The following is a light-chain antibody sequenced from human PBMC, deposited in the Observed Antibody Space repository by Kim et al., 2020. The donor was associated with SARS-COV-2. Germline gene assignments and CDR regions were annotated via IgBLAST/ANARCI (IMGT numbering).Light chain of an antibody. CDR3: AAWDDSLNYV. J-gene: IGLJ1*01. CDR2: SNN. CDR1: SSNIGSNT. Sequence: PWQRATIYCSGSSSNIGSNTVNWYQKLPGTAPKLLIYSNNQRPSGVPDRFSGSKSGTSASLAISGLQSEDEADYYCAAWDDSLNYVFGTGTKVTVL. V-gene: IGLV1-44*01.